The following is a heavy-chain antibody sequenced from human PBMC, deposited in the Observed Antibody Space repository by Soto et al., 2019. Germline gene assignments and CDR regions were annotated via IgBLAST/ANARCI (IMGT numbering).Heavy chain of an antibody. V-gene: IGHV1-18*04. Sequence: ASVKVSCKASGYTFTSYGISWVRQAPGQGHEWMGWISAYNGNTNYAQKLQGRVTMTTDTSTSTAYMELRSLRSDDTAVYYCATSLYYDSSGSFFDYWGQGTLVTVSS. CDR3: ATSLYYDSSGSFFDY. CDR1: GYTFTSYG. J-gene: IGHJ4*02. CDR2: ISAYNGNT. D-gene: IGHD3-22*01.